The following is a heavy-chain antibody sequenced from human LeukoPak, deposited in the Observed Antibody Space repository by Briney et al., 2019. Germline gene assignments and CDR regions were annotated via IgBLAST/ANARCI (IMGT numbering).Heavy chain of an antibody. J-gene: IGHJ4*02. Sequence: GGSLRLSCAASGFTFNNYAMSWVRQAPGKGLEWVSAISGSGGSAYYADSVKGRFTISRDNFKNTLYLQMNSLRADDTAIYYCARVIRYGSGNYYYFDYWGQGTLVTVSS. CDR2: ISGSGGSA. V-gene: IGHV3-23*01. CDR1: GFTFNNYA. CDR3: ARVIRYGSGNYYYFDY. D-gene: IGHD3-10*01.